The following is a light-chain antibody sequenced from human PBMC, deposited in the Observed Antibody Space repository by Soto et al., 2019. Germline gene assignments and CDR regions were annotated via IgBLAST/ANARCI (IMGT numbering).Light chain of an antibody. CDR2: AAS. J-gene: IGKJ4*01. Sequence: DIQMTQSPSSLSASVGDRVTITCRASQGISNYLAWYQQKPGKVPNLLIYAASTLQSVVPSRFSGSGSATDFTLTISSLQPQDVSTYYCRQQNSALALTFGGGTKVEIK. V-gene: IGKV1-27*01. CDR3: RQQNSALALT. CDR1: QGISNY.